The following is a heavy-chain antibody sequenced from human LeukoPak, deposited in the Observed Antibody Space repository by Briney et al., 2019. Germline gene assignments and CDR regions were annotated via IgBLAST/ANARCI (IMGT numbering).Heavy chain of an antibody. Sequence: SETLSLTCTVSGGSISSSSYYWGWIRQPPGKGLEWIGSIYYSGSTYYNPSLKSRVTISVDTSKNQFSLKLSSVTAADTAVYYCARAKTIVGATPGAFDIWGQGTMVTVSS. CDR3: ARAKTIVGATPGAFDI. CDR2: IYYSGST. D-gene: IGHD1-26*01. J-gene: IGHJ3*02. V-gene: IGHV4-39*07. CDR1: GGSISSSSYY.